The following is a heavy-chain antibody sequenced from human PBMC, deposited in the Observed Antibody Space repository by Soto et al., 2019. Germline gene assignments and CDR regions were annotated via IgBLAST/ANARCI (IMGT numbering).Heavy chain of an antibody. CDR1: GGSISSYY. J-gene: IGHJ5*02. Sequence: PSETLSLTCTVSGGSISSYYWSWIRQPPGKGLEWIGYIYYSGSTNYNPSLKSRVTISVDTSKNQFSLKLSSVTAADTAVYYCARDAVVGYNWFDPWGQGTLVTVSS. V-gene: IGHV4-59*01. CDR2: IYYSGST. CDR3: ARDAVVGYNWFDP. D-gene: IGHD3-22*01.